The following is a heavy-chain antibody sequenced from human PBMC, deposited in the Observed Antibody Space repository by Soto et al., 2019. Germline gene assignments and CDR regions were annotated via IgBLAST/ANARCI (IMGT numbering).Heavy chain of an antibody. CDR2: INHSGST. J-gene: IGHJ4*02. CDR3: ARSKNIVATIRYFDY. V-gene: IGHV4-34*01. CDR1: GGSFSGYY. D-gene: IGHD5-12*01. Sequence: QVQLQQWGAGLLKPSETLSLTCAVYGGSFSGYYWSWIRQPPGKGLEWIGEINHSGSTNYNPSLKSRVTISVDTSKNQCSLKLSSVTAADTAVYYCARSKNIVATIRYFDYWGQGTLVTVSS.